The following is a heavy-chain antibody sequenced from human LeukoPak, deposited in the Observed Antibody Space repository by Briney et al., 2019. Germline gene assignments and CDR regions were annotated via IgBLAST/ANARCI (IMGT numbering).Heavy chain of an antibody. D-gene: IGHD2-15*01. V-gene: IGHV3-7*01. CDR2: TKQDGSEK. J-gene: IGHJ4*02. CDR1: GFTFSSRW. Sequence: GGSLRLSCAASGFTFSSRWMSWVRQAPGKGLEWVASTKQDGSEKYYVDSVEGRFTISRDNAKNSLYLQMNSLRVDDTAVYYCARDSDGYDLWGQGTLVTVSS. CDR3: ARDSDGYDL.